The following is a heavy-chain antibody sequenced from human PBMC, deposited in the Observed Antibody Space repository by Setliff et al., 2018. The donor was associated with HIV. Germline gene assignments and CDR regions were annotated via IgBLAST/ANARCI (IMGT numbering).Heavy chain of an antibody. V-gene: IGHV5-51*01. J-gene: IGHJ6*04. CDR1: EYFFRTSW. CDR3: TRHPLQPEVSGYFYLMDV. Sequence: PGESLKISCKGPEYFFRTSWIGWVRQLPGKGPEWVAIIFPLDSETRYNPSLEGHVTISVDKSINTAYLQWSSLRASDTAIYYCTRHPLQPEVSGYFYLMDVWGTGTTVTVSS. CDR2: IFPLDSET. D-gene: IGHD3-9*01.